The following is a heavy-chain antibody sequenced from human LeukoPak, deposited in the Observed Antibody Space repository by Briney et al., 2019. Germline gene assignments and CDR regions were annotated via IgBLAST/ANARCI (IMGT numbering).Heavy chain of an antibody. V-gene: IGHV3-53*01. D-gene: IGHD1-26*01. CDR3: AREGAGVRNWFDP. Sequence: GGSLRLSCAASGFTVSSNYMSWVRQAPGKGLEWVSVIYSGGSTYYADSVKGRFTISRDNSKNTLYLQMNSLRAEDTAVYYCAREGAGVRNWFDPWGQGTLVTVSS. CDR2: IYSGGST. CDR1: GFTVSSNY. J-gene: IGHJ5*02.